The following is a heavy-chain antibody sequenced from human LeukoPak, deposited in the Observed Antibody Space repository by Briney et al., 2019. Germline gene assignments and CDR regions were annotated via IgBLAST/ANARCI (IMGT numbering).Heavy chain of an antibody. CDR1: GGSFSGYY. J-gene: IGHJ4*02. Sequence: SETLSLTCAVYGGSFSGYYWSWIRQPPGKGLEWIGEINHSGSTNYNPSLKSRVTISVDTSKSQFSLKLSSVTAADTAVYYCARHFRSYYYGSGSYYNEVLFDYWGQGTLVTVSS. V-gene: IGHV4-34*01. CDR2: INHSGST. CDR3: ARHFRSYYYGSGSYYNEVLFDY. D-gene: IGHD3-10*01.